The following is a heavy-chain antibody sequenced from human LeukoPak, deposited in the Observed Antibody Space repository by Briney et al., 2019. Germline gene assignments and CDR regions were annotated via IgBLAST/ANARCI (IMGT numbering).Heavy chain of an antibody. J-gene: IGHJ5*02. D-gene: IGHD4-17*01. CDR3: AREVATTVTNWFDP. V-gene: IGHV1-69*06. Sequence: SVKVSCKASGGTFSSYAISWVRQAPGQELEWMGGIIPIFGTANYAQKFQGRVTITADKSTSTAYMELSSLRSEDTAVYYCAREVATTVTNWFDPWGQGTLVTVSS. CDR2: IIPIFGTA. CDR1: GGTFSSYA.